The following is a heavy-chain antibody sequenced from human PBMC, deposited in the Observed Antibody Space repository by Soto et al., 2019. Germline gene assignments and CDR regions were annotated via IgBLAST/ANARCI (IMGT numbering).Heavy chain of an antibody. D-gene: IGHD2-2*01. CDR2: IYTSGST. CDR1: GGSISSYY. CDR3: ARDVVVPAAMNWFDP. Sequence: KPSETLSLTCTVSGGSISSYYWSWIRQPAGKGLEWIGRIYTSGSTNYNPSLKSRVTMSVDTSKNQFSLKLSSVTAADTAVYYCARDVVVPAAMNWFDPWGQGTLVTVSS. V-gene: IGHV4-4*07. J-gene: IGHJ5*02.